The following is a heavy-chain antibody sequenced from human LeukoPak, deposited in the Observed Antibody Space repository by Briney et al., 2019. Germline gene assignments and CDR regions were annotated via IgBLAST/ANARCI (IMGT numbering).Heavy chain of an antibody. V-gene: IGHV4-38-2*02. J-gene: IGHJ5*02. D-gene: IGHD3-10*01. CDR3: ARDWGFGDSEDWFDP. Sequence: TSETLSLTCNVSGYSISRGYYWGWIRQPPGKGLEWIGSVHHTGSTYYNPSLRSRVSISVDKSTNHISLEVTSVTAADTAVYYCARDWGFGDSEDWFDPWGQGTLVTVSS. CDR1: GYSISRGYY. CDR2: VHHTGST.